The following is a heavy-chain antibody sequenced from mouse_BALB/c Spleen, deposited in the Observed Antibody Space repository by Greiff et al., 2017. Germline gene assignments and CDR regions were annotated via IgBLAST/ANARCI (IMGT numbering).Heavy chain of an antibody. J-gene: IGHJ4*01. CDR2: ISSGGSYT. D-gene: IGHD1-2*01. CDR3: ARHISTASYAMDY. CDR1: GFTFSSYG. V-gene: IGHV5-6*01. Sequence: EVKLVESGGDLVKPGGSLKLSCAASGFTFSSYGMSWVRQTPDKSLEWVATISSGGSYTYYPDSVKGRFTISRDNAKNTLYMQMSSLKSEDTAMYYCARHISTASYAMDYWGQGTSVTVS.